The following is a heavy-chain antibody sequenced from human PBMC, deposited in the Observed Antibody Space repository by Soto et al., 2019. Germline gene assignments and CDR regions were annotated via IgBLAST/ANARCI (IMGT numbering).Heavy chain of an antibody. CDR2: INTYNGNT. Sequence: QVQLVQSGAEVKNPGASVKVSCKASGYTFTRYGIVWARQAPGQGLEWMGWINTYNGNTNYAQNVQGRVTLTTDTSTSTAYRELRSMRSNDTAIDYCAMVDVYVTPSPQDVWGQGTTVIVSS. V-gene: IGHV1-18*01. J-gene: IGHJ6*02. CDR3: AMVDVYVTPSPQDV. CDR1: GYTFTRYG. D-gene: IGHD3-16*01.